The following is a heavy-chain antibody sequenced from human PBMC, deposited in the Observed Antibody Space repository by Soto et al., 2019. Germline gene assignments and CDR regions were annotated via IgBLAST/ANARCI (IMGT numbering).Heavy chain of an antibody. CDR1: GFIFSDHA. CDR3: ARDAISMVRGPNNWFDP. D-gene: IGHD3-10*01. CDR2: ISGNGIAT. V-gene: IGHV3-23*01. J-gene: IGHJ5*02. Sequence: GGSLRLSCEASGFIFSDHAMSWVRQAPGKGLEWVSAISGNGIATYYADSVKGRFTISRDNSKNTLYLQMNRLRADDTAVSYCARDAISMVRGPNNWFDPWGQGTPVPVYS.